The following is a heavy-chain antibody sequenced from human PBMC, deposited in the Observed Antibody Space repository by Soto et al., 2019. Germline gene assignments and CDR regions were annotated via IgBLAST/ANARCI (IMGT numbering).Heavy chain of an antibody. V-gene: IGHV3-13*01. D-gene: IGHD5-12*01. CDR2: IGTAGDT. J-gene: IGHJ4*02. Sequence: GGSLRLPCAASGFTFSSYDMHWVRQATGKGLEWVSAIGTAGDTYYPGSVKGRFTISRENAKNSLYLQMNSLRAEDTAVYYCARVSTWQYYFDYWGQGTLVTVSS. CDR3: ARVSTWQYYFDY. CDR1: GFTFSSYD.